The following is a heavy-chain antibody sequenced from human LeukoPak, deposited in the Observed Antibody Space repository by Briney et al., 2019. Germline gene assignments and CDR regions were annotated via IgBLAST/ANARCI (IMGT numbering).Heavy chain of an antibody. V-gene: IGHV4-34*01. CDR3: ARDFYYGSGSSCNWFDP. Sequence: SETLSLTCAVYGGSFSGYYWSWIRQPPGKGLEWIGEINHSGSTNYNPSLKSRVTISVDTSKNQFSLKLSSVTAADTAVYYCARDFYYGSGSSCNWFDPWGQGTLVTVSS. CDR2: INHSGST. J-gene: IGHJ5*02. CDR1: GGSFSGYY. D-gene: IGHD3-10*01.